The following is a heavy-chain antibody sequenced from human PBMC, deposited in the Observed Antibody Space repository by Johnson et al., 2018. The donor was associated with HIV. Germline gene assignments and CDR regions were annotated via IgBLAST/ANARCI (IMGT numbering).Heavy chain of an antibody. D-gene: IGHD3-22*01. CDR3: ARERITMIVNDAFDI. CDR1: GLSFSRSW. V-gene: IGHV3-74*01. Sequence: VQLVESGGGLVQPGGSLRLSCAASGLSFSRSWMHWVRQAPGKGLVWVSRTNNDGSTTTYADSVKGRFTVSRDKVKNTLHLQMNSLRTEDTAVYYCARERITMIVNDAFDIWGQGTMITVSS. J-gene: IGHJ3*02. CDR2: TNNDGSTT.